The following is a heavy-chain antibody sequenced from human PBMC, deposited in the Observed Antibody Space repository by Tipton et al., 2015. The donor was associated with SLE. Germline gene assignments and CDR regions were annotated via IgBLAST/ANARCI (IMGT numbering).Heavy chain of an antibody. V-gene: IGHV4-31*03. CDR1: GASISSGYYY. D-gene: IGHD5-18*01. Sequence: GLVKPSETLSLTCTVSGASISSGYYYWTWIRQHPGKGLEWIGYISYSGSTYYNPSLKSRVTMSVDTSKNQFSLRLTSATAADSGVYYCARGGRHSYGPLQYYYMDVWGKGTTVTVSS. CDR3: ARGGRHSYGPLQYYYMDV. CDR2: ISYSGST. J-gene: IGHJ6*03.